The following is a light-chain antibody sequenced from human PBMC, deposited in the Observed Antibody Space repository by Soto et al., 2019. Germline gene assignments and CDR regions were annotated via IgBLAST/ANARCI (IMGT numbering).Light chain of an antibody. Sequence: QSVLTQPASVSGSPGQSITISCTGISSDVGNYKFVSWYQHRPGKAPKLMIYEGDKRPSGVSDRFSASKSGITASLTISGLQADDEADYYCCSYAHSDTHDYAFGTGTKVTVL. J-gene: IGLJ1*01. CDR3: CSYAHSDTHDYA. CDR2: EGD. CDR1: SSDVGNYKF. V-gene: IGLV2-23*01.